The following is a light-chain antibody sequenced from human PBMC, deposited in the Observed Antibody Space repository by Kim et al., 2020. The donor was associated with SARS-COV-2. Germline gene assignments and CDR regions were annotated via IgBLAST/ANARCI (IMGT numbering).Light chain of an antibody. CDR1: QSISTY. J-gene: IGKJ4*01. CDR2: AAS. V-gene: IGKV1-39*01. CDR3: QQNHSTTLLT. Sequence: DIQMTQSPSSLAASMGDRVTIACRASQSISTYLNWYQQRPGKAPKLLIYAASSLQSGVPSRFSGSGSGTDFTLTISSLQPEDFATYYCQQNHSTTLLTFGGGTKVDIK.